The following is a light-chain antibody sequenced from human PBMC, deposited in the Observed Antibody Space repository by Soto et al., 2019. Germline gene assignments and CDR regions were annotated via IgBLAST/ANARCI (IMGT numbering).Light chain of an antibody. CDR1: QSVSSN. J-gene: IGKJ1*01. CDR2: GAS. V-gene: IGKV3-15*01. CDR3: QQYNDWWT. Sequence: ETVMTQSPATLSVSPGERATRSCRASQSVSSNLAWYQQKPGQAPRLLISGASTRATGIPARFSGSGSGTEFTLTISRVQSEDFAVYYCQQYNDWWTFGQGTKVEIK.